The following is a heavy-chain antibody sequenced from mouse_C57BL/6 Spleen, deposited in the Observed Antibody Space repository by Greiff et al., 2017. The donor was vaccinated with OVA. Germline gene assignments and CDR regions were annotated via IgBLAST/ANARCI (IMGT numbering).Heavy chain of an antibody. V-gene: IGHV7-3*01. CDR1: GFTFTDYY. CDR2: IRNKANGYTT. CDR3: ARCSNYRYFDV. Sequence: EVKLVESGGGLVQPGGSLSLSCAASGFTFTDYYMSWVRQPPGKALEWLGFIRNKANGYTTEYSASVKGRFTISRDNSPSILYLQMNALRAEDSATYYCARCSNYRYFDVWGTGTTVTVSS. J-gene: IGHJ1*03.